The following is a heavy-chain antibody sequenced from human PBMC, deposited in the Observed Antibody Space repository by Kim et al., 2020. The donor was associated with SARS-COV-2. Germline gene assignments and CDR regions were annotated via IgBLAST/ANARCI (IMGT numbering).Heavy chain of an antibody. Sequence: STYYADSVKGRFTISRDNSKNTLYLQMNSLRAEDTAVYYCAKDRIDYPRDWGQGTLVTVSS. CDR3: AKDRIDYPRD. V-gene: IGHV3-23*01. J-gene: IGHJ4*02. D-gene: IGHD3-16*01. CDR2: ST.